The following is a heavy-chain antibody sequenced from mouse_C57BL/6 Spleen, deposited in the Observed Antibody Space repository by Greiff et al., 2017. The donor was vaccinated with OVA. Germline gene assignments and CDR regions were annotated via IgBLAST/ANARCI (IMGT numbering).Heavy chain of an antibody. CDR1: GYTFTSYW. Sequence: QVQLQQPGAELVKPGASVKMSCKASGYTFTSYWITWVKQRPGQGLEWIGDIYPGSGSTNYNEKFKSTATLTVDTSSSTAYMQLISLTSEDSAVYYCARSDYYGSSEGYAMDYWGQGTSGTVSS. CDR3: ARSDYYGSSEGYAMDY. CDR2: IYPGSGST. D-gene: IGHD1-1*01. J-gene: IGHJ4*01. V-gene: IGHV1-55*01.